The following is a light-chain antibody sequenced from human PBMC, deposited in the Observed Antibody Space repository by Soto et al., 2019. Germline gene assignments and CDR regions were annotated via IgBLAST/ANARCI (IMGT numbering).Light chain of an antibody. J-gene: IGLJ2*01. CDR2: EVT. CDR1: SSDVGGYDY. V-gene: IGLV2-8*01. Sequence: QSVLTQPPSASGSPGQSVTISCTGTSSDVGGYDYVSWYQQHPGKAPKLMIYEVTKRPSGVPDRFSGSKSGNTASLTVSGLQAEDEADYYCSSYAGSNRDVLFGGGTMLTVL. CDR3: SSYAGSNRDVL.